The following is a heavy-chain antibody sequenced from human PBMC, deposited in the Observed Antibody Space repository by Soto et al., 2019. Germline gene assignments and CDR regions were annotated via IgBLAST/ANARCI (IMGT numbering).Heavy chain of an antibody. CDR1: GFTFNYYW. CDR3: ARGDKGGFDL. D-gene: IGHD2-21*02. Sequence: EVQLVESEGGLVQRGGSLRLSCAASGFTFNYYWMHWVRQAPGQGLVWVSHIHSDGSSTTYADSVKGRFTISIDNAKNTLYLQMNSLRAEDTAVYYCARGDKGGFDLWGQGTTVTVSS. V-gene: IGHV3-74*01. J-gene: IGHJ3*01. CDR2: IHSDGSST.